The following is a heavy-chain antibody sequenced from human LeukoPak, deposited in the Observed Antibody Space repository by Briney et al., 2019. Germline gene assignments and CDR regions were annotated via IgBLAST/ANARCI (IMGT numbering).Heavy chain of an antibody. J-gene: IGHJ4*02. CDR3: AKDSGYSSSWAIDY. Sequence: GGSLRLSCEGSGFIFRNYYMSWVRQAPGKGLEWVAAINGTGSTTYYADAVKGRFTISRDNSKNTLYLQMNSLRAEDTAVYYCAKDSGYSSSWAIDYWGQGTLVTVSS. V-gene: IGHV3-23*01. CDR2: INGTGSTT. CDR1: GFIFRNYY. D-gene: IGHD6-13*01.